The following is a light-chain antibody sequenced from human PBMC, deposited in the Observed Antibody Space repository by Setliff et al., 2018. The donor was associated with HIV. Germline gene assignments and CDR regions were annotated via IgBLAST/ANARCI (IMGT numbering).Light chain of an antibody. CDR2: EVN. Sequence: SALTQPASVSGSPGQSITISCTGTSSDVGDYDFVSWYQQHPGKAPKLMIHEVNKRPSGVPDRFSGSKSDNTASLTVSGLQAEDEADYYCSSYAGSNTPYVFGTGTKVTVL. J-gene: IGLJ1*01. CDR3: SSYAGSNTPYV. CDR1: SSDVGDYDF. V-gene: IGLV2-8*01.